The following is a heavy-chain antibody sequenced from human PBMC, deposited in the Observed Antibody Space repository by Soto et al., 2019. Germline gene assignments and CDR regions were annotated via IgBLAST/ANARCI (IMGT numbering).Heavy chain of an antibody. CDR3: XXXXXXXXXXXXXFDI. J-gene: IGHJ3*02. V-gene: IGHV3-23*01. Sequence: EVQLLESGGGLVQPGGSLRLSCAATGFTFSYSGMNWVRQAPGRGLEWVSTISRSGGTTYYADSVRGRFTISRDNSKNTLYLQIDSLRAEDTAVXXXXXXXXXXXXXXXXFDIWGQGTMVTVSS. CDR2: ISRSGGTT. CDR1: GFTFSYSG.